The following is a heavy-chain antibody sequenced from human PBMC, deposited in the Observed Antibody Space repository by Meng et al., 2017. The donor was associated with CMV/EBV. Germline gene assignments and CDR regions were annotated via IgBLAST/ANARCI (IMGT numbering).Heavy chain of an antibody. D-gene: IGHD3-9*01. CDR2: MSHDGSTE. CDR1: GFTFSTYT. J-gene: IGHJ6*02. CDR3: ASNTAEARGYYDILTGGLGVLDV. Sequence: GESLKISCAASGFTFSTYTIYCVRQAPGKGLEWVAVMSHDGSTEYYADFVKGRFTISRDSSKNTVYLQMNNLRTEDTAVYYCASNTAEARGYYDILTGGLGVLDVWGQGTTVTVSS. V-gene: IGHV3-30-3*01.